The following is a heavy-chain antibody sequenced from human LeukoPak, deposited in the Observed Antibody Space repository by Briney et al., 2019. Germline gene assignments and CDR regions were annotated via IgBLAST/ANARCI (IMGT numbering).Heavy chain of an antibody. CDR3: AKDWDDYYGSGSHFDY. J-gene: IGHJ4*02. Sequence: PGGSLRLSCAASGFTFSSYGMHWVRRAPGKGLEWVTFIRYDGSNKYYSDSVKGRFTISRDNSKNTLYLQMNSLRADDTAVYYCAKDWDDYYGSGSHFDYWGQGTLVTVSS. CDR2: IRYDGSNK. V-gene: IGHV3-30*02. CDR1: GFTFSSYG. D-gene: IGHD3-10*01.